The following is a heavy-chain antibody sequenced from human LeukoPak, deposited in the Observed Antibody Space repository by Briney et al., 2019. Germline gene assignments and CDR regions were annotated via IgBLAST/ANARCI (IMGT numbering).Heavy chain of an antibody. D-gene: IGHD3-10*01. CDR3: ARVLDGSGSYYKTPFDY. CDR2: IYPGDSQT. V-gene: IGHV5-51*01. Sequence: GESLKISCKGSGYSFSSYWNGWVRQMPGKGLEWMGIIYPGDSQTRLSPSFEGPVNLSHDKFHSPAHLQWSSLKASDTAMYYCARVLDGSGSYYKTPFDYWGQGNLVTVSS. J-gene: IGHJ4*02. CDR1: GYSFSSYW.